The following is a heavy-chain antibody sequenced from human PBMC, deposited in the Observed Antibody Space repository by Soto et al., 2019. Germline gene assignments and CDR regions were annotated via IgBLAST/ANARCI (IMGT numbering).Heavy chain of an antibody. Sequence: GASVKVSCKASGVTFSSYAISWVRQAPGQGLEWMGGIIPIFGTANYAQKFQGRVTITADESTSTAYMELSSLRSEDTAVYYCARPLGGYYNYYYYYGMDVWGQGTTVTVSS. CDR1: GVTFSSYA. CDR3: ARPLGGYYNYYYYYGMDV. D-gene: IGHD3-3*01. J-gene: IGHJ6*02. CDR2: IIPIFGTA. V-gene: IGHV1-69*13.